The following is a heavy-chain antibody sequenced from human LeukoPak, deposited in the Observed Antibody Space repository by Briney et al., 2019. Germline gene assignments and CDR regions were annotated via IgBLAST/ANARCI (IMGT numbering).Heavy chain of an antibody. CDR3: ARDLAIGAPAPGDY. J-gene: IGHJ4*02. CDR1: GYTFTGYY. Sequence: GASVKVSCKASGYTFTGYYMHWVRQAPGQGLEWMGWINPNSGGTNYAQKFQGRVTMTRDTSISTAYMELSRLRSDDTAVYYCARDLAIGAPAPGDYWGQGTLVTVSS. D-gene: IGHD6-6*01. V-gene: IGHV1-2*02. CDR2: INPNSGGT.